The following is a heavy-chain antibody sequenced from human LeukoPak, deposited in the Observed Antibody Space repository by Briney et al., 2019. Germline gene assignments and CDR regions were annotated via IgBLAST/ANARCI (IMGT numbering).Heavy chain of an antibody. D-gene: IGHD3-9*01. V-gene: IGHV4-39*02. CDR1: GDSISSPRYY. CDR3: ARDADLTNWFDP. CDR2: VYYSGTT. J-gene: IGHJ5*02. Sequence: SETLSLTCTVSGDSISSPRYYWGWIRQPPGKGLEWIGTVYYSGTTSYNPSLKSRVTISIDTSKNQFSLNLSSVTAADTAVYYCARDADLTNWFDPWGQGTLVTVSS.